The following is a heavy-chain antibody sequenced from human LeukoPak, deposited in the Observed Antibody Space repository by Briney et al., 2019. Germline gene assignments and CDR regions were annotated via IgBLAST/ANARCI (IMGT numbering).Heavy chain of an antibody. CDR3: ARVWGTYGSRGSSGWYDY. V-gene: IGHV1-2*02. Sequence: ASVTVSCKTSGYTFTGYYIHWVRQAPGQGLEWMGWINPNSGGTNYAQKFQGRVTMTRDTSISTAYMELSRLRSDDTAVYYCARVWGTYGSRGSSGWYDYWGQGTLVTVSS. D-gene: IGHD6-19*01. CDR1: GYTFTGYY. CDR2: INPNSGGT. J-gene: IGHJ4*02.